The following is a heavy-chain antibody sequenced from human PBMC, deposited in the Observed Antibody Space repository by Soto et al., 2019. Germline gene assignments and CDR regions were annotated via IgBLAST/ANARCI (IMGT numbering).Heavy chain of an antibody. Sequence: SQTLSLTCVISGDSVSSNSAAWNWIRQSPSRGLEWLGRTYYRSKWYNDYAVSVKSRITINPDTSKNQFSLQLNSVTPEDTAVYYCAREWWLTPVYYYGMDVWGQGTTVTVSS. CDR3: AREWWLTPVYYYGMDV. CDR1: GDSVSSNSAA. D-gene: IGHD2-15*01. J-gene: IGHJ6*02. V-gene: IGHV6-1*01. CDR2: TYYRSKWYN.